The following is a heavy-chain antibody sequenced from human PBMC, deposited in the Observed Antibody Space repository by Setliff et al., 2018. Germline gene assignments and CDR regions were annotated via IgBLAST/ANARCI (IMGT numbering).Heavy chain of an antibody. CDR2: ISGDGRTI. J-gene: IGHJ4*02. Sequence: GGSLRLSCAASGFDFSYYYMSWARQAPGKGLEWISKISGDGRTIYYVDSVKGRFTISRDNAKNSLYLQMNSLRAEDTAVYYCARYSSGWFFDYWGQGTPVTVSS. CDR1: GFDFSYYY. V-gene: IGHV3-11*04. D-gene: IGHD6-19*01. CDR3: ARYSSGWFFDY.